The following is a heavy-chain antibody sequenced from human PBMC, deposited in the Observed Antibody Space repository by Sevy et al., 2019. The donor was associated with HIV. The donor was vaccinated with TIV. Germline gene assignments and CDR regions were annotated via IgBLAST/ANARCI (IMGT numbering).Heavy chain of an antibody. J-gene: IGHJ5*02. CDR3: ARRGYYGSGSYPTWFDP. Sequence: GESLKISCKGSGYSFTSYWIGWVRQMPGKGLEWMGIIYPGDSDTRYSPSFQGQVTISADKSIGTAYLQWSSLKASDTAMYYCARRGYYGSGSYPTWFDPWGQGTLVTVSS. CDR1: GYSFTSYW. V-gene: IGHV5-51*01. CDR2: IYPGDSDT. D-gene: IGHD3-10*01.